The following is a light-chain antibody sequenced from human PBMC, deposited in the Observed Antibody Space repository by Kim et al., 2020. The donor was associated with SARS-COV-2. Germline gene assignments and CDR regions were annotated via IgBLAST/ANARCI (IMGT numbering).Light chain of an antibody. CDR3: SSYAGTYTPYV. CDR2: DVN. J-gene: IGLJ1*01. Sequence: QSVINACSGTSSDVGAYNYVSWYQQQPGKAPKLMIYDVNKRPSGVPDRFSASKSANTASLTISGLQAEDEADYYCSSYAGTYTPYVFGTGTKVTVL. CDR1: SSDVGAYNY. V-gene: IGLV2-11*03.